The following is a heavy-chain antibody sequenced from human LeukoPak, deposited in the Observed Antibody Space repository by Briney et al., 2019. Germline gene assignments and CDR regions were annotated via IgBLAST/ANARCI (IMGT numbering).Heavy chain of an antibody. J-gene: IGHJ4*02. D-gene: IGHD6-13*01. Sequence: ASVTVSCKASGGTFSSYAISWVRQAPGQGLEWMGGIIPIFGTANYAQKFQGRVTITADKSTSTAYMELSSLRSEDTAVYYCARSGQQLVRGAFDYWGQGTLVTVSS. CDR2: IIPIFGTA. CDR3: ARSGQQLVRGAFDY. CDR1: GGTFSSYA. V-gene: IGHV1-69*06.